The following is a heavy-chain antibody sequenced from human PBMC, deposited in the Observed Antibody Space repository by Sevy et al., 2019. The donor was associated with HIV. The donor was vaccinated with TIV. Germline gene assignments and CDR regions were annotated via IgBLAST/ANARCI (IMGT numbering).Heavy chain of an antibody. V-gene: IGHV3-7*01. CDR2: IKHDGTET. D-gene: IGHD3-10*01. CDR1: GFSFSDYW. J-gene: IGHJ4*02. Sequence: QLGGSLRLSCAASGFSFSDYWMSWVRQAPGKGLEWVANIKHDGTETYYVDSVKGRFTISRDNGKKSLYLQMNSLRVEDTTVYYCARPGRLWAFDQWGQGVLVTVSS. CDR3: ARPGRLWAFDQ.